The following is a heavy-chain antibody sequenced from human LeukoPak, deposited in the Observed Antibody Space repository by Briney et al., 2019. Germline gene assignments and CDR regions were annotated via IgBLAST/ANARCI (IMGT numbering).Heavy chain of an antibody. J-gene: IGHJ4*02. CDR2: IYTSGST. V-gene: IGHV4-61*02. D-gene: IGHD3-3*01. CDR1: GGSISSGSYY. CDR3: ARRTIVGDIDY. Sequence: PSETLSLTCTVSGGSISSGSYYWTWIRQPAGKGLEWIGRIYTSGSTTYNPSLKSRVTISVDTSKSQFSLKLSSVTAADTAVYYCARRTIVGDIDYWGQGIQVTVSS.